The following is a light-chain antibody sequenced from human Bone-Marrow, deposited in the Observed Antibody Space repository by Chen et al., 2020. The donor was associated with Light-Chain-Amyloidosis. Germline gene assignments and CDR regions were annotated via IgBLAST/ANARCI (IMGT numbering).Light chain of an antibody. CDR2: RDT. J-gene: IGLJ2*01. Sequence: SYELTQPPPVSASPGQTARIPCSGDDLPTKYAYWHRQKPGQAPVLVIHRDTERPSGISERFSGSSSGTTATLTISGVRAEDEADYHCQSADSSGTYEVIFGGGTKLTVL. V-gene: IGLV3-25*03. CDR1: DLPTKY. CDR3: QSADSSGTYEVI.